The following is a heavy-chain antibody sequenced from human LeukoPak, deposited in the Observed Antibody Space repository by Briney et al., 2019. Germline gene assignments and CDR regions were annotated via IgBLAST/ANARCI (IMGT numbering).Heavy chain of an antibody. CDR3: ARVGVATIDPEDYYYYYGMDV. V-gene: IGHV3-33*01. CDR1: GFTFSSYG. J-gene: IGHJ6*04. Sequence: GGSLRLSCAASGFTFSSYGMHWVRQAPGKGLEWVAVIWYDGSNKYYADSVKGRFTISRDNSENTLYLQMNSLRAEDTAVYYCARVGVATIDPEDYYYYYGMDVWGKGTTVTVSS. D-gene: IGHD5-12*01. CDR2: IWYDGSNK.